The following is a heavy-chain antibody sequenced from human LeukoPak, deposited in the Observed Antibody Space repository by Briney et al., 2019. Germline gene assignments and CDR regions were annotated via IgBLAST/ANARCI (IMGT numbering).Heavy chain of an antibody. CDR2: ISYDGSNK. Sequence: PGGSLRLSCAASGFTFSSYGMHWVRQAPDKGLEWVAVISYDGSNKYYADSVKGRFTISRDNSKNTLYLQMNSLRAEDTAIYYCAKDVTAPGDYWGQGTLVTVSS. V-gene: IGHV3-30*18. CDR1: GFTFSSYG. J-gene: IGHJ4*02. D-gene: IGHD5-18*01. CDR3: AKDVTAPGDY.